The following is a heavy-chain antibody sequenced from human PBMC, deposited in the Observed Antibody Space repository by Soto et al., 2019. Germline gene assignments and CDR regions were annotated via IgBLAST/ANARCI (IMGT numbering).Heavy chain of an antibody. CDR1: GFTFSPFW. CDR2: INSDGNST. CDR3: ARGSNHFDY. D-gene: IGHD4-4*01. Sequence: EVQLVESGGGLVQPGGSLRLSCAASGFTFSPFWMHWVRQVPGKGPVWVSRINSDGNSTSYADSVKGRFTISRDDAKNTLYLQMNSLSAEDTAVYYCARGSNHFDYWGQGTLVTGSS. J-gene: IGHJ4*02. V-gene: IGHV3-74*01.